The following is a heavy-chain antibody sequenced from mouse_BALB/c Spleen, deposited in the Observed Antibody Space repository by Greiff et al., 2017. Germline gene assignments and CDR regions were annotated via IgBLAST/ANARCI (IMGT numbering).Heavy chain of an antibody. Sequence: QVQLQQSGPSLVQPSQSLSITCTVSGFSLTSYGVHWVRQSPGKGLEWLGVIWRGGSTDYNAAFMSRLSITKDNSKSQVFFKMNSLQADDTAIYYCASLITTNAYWGQGTLVTVSA. CDR2: IWRGGST. CDR3: ASLITTNAY. CDR1: GFSLTSYG. D-gene: IGHD1-1*01. V-gene: IGHV2-5-1*01. J-gene: IGHJ3*01.